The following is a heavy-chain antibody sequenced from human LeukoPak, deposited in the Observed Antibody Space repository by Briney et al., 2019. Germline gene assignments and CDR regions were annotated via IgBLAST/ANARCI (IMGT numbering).Heavy chain of an antibody. J-gene: IGHJ5*02. CDR3: AKNGVRGVIIPRKGDDWFDP. D-gene: IGHD3-10*01. Sequence: PGGSLRLSCAASGFTFSSYGMHWVRQAPGKGLEWVAVISYDGSNKYYADSVKGRFTISRDNSKNTLYLQMNSLRAEDTAVYYCAKNGVRGVIIPRKGDDWFDPWGQGTLVTVSS. CDR2: ISYDGSNK. CDR1: GFTFSSYG. V-gene: IGHV3-30*18.